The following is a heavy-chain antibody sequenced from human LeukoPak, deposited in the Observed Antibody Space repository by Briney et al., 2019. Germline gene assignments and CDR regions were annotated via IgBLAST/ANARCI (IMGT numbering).Heavy chain of an antibody. CDR3: VTSHHLYSSSSGEH. CDR2: ISAYNGNT. Sequence: ASVKVSCKASGGTFSSYGISWVRQAPGQGLEWMGWISAYNGNTNYAQKLQGRVTMTTDTSTSTAYMELSSLRSEDTAVYYCVTSHHLYSSSSGEHWGQGTLVTVSS. J-gene: IGHJ1*01. D-gene: IGHD6-6*01. V-gene: IGHV1-18*04. CDR1: GGTFSSYG.